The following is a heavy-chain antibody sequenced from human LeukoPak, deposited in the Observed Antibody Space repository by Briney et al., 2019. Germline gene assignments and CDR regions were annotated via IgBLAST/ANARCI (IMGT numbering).Heavy chain of an antibody. CDR2: ISSSGSVI. Sequence: PGGSLRLSCAASGFTLSTYEMNWVRQAPGKGLEWIAYISSSGSVIFYADSVKDRFTLSRDNAKNSLHLQMNSLRAEDTAVYYCARDWLRLGYWGQGTLVTVSS. J-gene: IGHJ4*02. CDR1: GFTLSTYE. CDR3: ARDWLRLGY. D-gene: IGHD5-12*01. V-gene: IGHV3-48*03.